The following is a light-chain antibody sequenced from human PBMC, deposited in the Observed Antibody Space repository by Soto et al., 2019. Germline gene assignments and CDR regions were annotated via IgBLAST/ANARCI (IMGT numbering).Light chain of an antibody. V-gene: IGKV1-5*01. CDR1: QSISNW. CDR2: DAS. J-gene: IGKJ4*01. Sequence: DIQMTQSPSTLSASVGDRVTITCRASQSISNWLAWYQQKPGKAPQVLIYDASSLKTGVPSRFSGSGSGTEFTLTISYLQPDDFATYYCHQYNGDPHTFGGGTRVEMK. CDR3: HQYNGDPHT.